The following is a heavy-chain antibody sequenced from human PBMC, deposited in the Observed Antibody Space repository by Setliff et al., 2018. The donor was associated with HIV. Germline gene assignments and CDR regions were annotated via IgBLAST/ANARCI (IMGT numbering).Heavy chain of an antibody. V-gene: IGHV3-7*04. D-gene: IGHD3-16*01. CDR1: GFTFSNYW. Sequence: LRLSCAASGFTFSNYWMSWVRQAPGKGLEWVANIKQDGSEKYYVDSVKGRFTISRDNAKNSLYLQMNSLRAEDTAVYYCARGSTYDYVWAWAFDIWGQGTMVTVS. CDR3: ARGSTYDYVWAWAFDI. J-gene: IGHJ3*02. CDR2: IKQDGSEK.